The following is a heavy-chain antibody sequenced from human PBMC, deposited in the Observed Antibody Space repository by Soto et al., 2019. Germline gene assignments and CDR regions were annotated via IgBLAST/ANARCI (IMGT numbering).Heavy chain of an antibody. CDR3: AKDPGSRGYFDY. J-gene: IGHJ4*02. CDR2: ISGSGGST. CDR1: GFTFSSYA. D-gene: IGHD6-13*01. V-gene: IGHV3-23*01. Sequence: EVQLLESGGGLVQPGGSLRLSCAASGFTFSSYAMSWVRQAPGKGLEWVSAISGSGGSTYYADSVKGRFTISRDNSKNPLYQQMNSLRAEDTAVYYCAKDPGSRGYFDYWGQGTLVTVSS.